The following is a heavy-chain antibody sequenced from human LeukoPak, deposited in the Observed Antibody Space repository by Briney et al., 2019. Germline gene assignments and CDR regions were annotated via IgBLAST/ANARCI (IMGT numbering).Heavy chain of an antibody. CDR1: GFTFNNYA. CDR3: ARAPLRTVTYFDY. V-gene: IGHV3-23*01. CDR2: ISGSGGTT. J-gene: IGHJ4*02. D-gene: IGHD4-11*01. Sequence: PGGSLRLSCAASGFTFNNYAMNWVRQAPGKGLEWVSVISGSGGTTYYADSVKGRFTISRDSSKNTLYLQMNSLRAEDTAVYYCARAPLRTVTYFDYWGQGTLVTVSS.